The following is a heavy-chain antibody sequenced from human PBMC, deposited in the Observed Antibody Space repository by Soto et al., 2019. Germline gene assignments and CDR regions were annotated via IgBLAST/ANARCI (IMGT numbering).Heavy chain of an antibody. J-gene: IGHJ4*02. V-gene: IGHV3-21*01. CDR3: AKDSRRFVVVPAAMGRY. Sequence: LRLSCAASGFTFSSYSMNWVRQAPGKGLEWVSSISSSSSYIYYADSVKGRFTISRDNAKNSLYLQMNSLRAEDTAVYYCAKDSRRFVVVPAAMGRYWGQGTLVTVSS. CDR1: GFTFSSYS. D-gene: IGHD2-2*01. CDR2: ISSSSSYI.